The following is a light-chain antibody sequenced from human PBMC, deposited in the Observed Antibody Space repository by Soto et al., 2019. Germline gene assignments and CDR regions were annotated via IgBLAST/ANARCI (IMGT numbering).Light chain of an antibody. CDR3: QQYNSYSEA. V-gene: IGKV1-5*01. Sequence: IHMTHFPSTRSGSFRHIFTTTFRASQSISSWLEWYQQKPGKAPKLLIYAASSLESGVPSRFSGSGSGTDFTLTISSLQPEDFATYYCQQYNSYSEAFGQGTKVDIK. J-gene: IGKJ1*01. CDR2: AAS. CDR1: QSISSW.